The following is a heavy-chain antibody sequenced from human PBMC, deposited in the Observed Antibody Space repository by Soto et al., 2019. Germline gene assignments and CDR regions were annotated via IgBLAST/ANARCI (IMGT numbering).Heavy chain of an antibody. CDR1: GYTFTGYY. CDR3: ARSPYGSGSYSLRYYGMDV. J-gene: IGHJ6*02. V-gene: IGHV1-2*04. D-gene: IGHD3-10*01. CDR2: INPNSGGT. Sequence: GASVKVSCKASGYTFTGYYMHWVRQAPGQGLEWMGWINPNSGGTNYAQKFQGWVTMTRDTPISTAYMELSRLRSDDTAVYYCARSPYGSGSYSLRYYGMDVWGQGTTVTVSS.